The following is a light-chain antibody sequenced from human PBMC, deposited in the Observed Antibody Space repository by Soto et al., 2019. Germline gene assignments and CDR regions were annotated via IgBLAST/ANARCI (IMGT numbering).Light chain of an antibody. CDR1: SSNVGINR. Sequence: QSVLTQPPSASGTPGQRVTISCSGSSSNVGINRVNWYQQLPGTTPRLLIFNNNQRPSGIPDRFSGSKSGTSASLAISGLQSEDEADYYCAAWDDSLNPSYVFGTGTKLTVL. CDR3: AAWDDSLNPSYV. CDR2: NNN. V-gene: IGLV1-44*01. J-gene: IGLJ1*01.